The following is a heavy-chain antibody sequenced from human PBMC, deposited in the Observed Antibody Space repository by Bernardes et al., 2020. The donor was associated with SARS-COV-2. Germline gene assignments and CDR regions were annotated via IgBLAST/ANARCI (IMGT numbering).Heavy chain of an antibody. CDR3: AKDGREYYGSGSYYDY. Sequence: VGSLRLSCAASGFTFSSYAMSWVRQAPGKGLEWVSDISGSGGSTYYADSVKGRFTISRDNSKNTLYLQMNSLRAEDTAVYYCAKDGREYYGSGSYYDYWRQGLVVTVSS. V-gene: IGHV3-23*01. J-gene: IGHJ4*02. CDR1: GFTFSSYA. CDR2: ISGSGGST. D-gene: IGHD3-10*01.